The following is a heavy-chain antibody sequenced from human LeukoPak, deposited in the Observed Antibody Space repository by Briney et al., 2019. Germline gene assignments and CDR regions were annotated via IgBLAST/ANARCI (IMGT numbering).Heavy chain of an antibody. CDR1: GFTFSGQY. D-gene: IGHD6-13*01. Sequence: GGSLRLSCAASGFTFSGQYMDWVRQAPGKALEWVGRSRNRANGYTTEYAASVKGRFTISREDSKNSLYLQMNSLKTEDTAVYYCARVLSSSWSGTVCDYWGQGTLVTVSS. J-gene: IGHJ4*02. CDR2: SRNRANGYTT. V-gene: IGHV3-72*01. CDR3: ARVLSSSWSGTVCDY.